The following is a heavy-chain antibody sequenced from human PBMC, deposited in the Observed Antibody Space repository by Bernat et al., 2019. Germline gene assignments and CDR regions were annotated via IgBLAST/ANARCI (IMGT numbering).Heavy chain of an antibody. J-gene: IGHJ3*02. CDR3: VQDEYNLGHDAFDI. CDR2: ISSSGDNS. D-gene: IGHD2/OR15-2a*01. V-gene: IGHV3-64D*06. CDR1: GFTFDDFA. Sequence: EVQLVESGGGLVQPGGSLRLSCSASGFTFDDFAFHWVRQAPGTGLQYVSGISSSGDNSSYADSVKGRFTISRDNSRNTLYLEMSSLRTEDTAVYFCVQDEYNLGHDAFDIWGQGTMVTGSS.